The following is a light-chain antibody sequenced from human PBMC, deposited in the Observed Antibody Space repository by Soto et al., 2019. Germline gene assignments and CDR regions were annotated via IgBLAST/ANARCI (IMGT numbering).Light chain of an antibody. CDR1: QSVLYSSNNKNY. CDR3: QQYYSIST. V-gene: IGKV4-1*01. J-gene: IGKJ1*01. Sequence: DVVMTQSPDSLAVSLGERATINCNSSQSVLYSSNNKNYLAWYQQKPGQPPKLLIDWASTRESGVPDRFSGSGSGTDFTLTISSLPAEDVAVYYCQQYYSISTFGQGTKVDIK. CDR2: WAS.